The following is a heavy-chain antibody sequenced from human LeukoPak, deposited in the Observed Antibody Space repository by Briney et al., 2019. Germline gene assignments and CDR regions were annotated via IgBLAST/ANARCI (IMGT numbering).Heavy chain of an antibody. Sequence: PGGSLRLSCAASGFTFSSYWMHWVRQAPGKGLVWVSRINSDGSSTSYADSVKGRFTISRDNAKNTLYLQMNSLRAEDTAVYYCARRYSSSWSGLGYYYGMDVWGQGTTVTVSS. J-gene: IGHJ6*02. CDR3: ARRYSSSWSGLGYYYGMDV. D-gene: IGHD6-13*01. V-gene: IGHV3-74*01. CDR1: GFTFSSYW. CDR2: INSDGSST.